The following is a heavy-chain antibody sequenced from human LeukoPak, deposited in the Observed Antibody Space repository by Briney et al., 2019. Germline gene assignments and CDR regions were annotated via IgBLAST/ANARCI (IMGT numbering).Heavy chain of an antibody. J-gene: IGHJ6*02. CDR1: GYTFTSYG. CDR2: IIPIFGTA. Sequence: GASVKVSCKASGYTFTSYGISWVRQAPGQGLEWMGGIIPIFGTANYAQKFQGRVTITADESTSTAYMELSSLRSGDTAVYYCARVSLGSYGSQHYYYYGMDVWGQGTTVTVSS. V-gene: IGHV1-69*13. D-gene: IGHD1-26*01. CDR3: ARVSLGSYGSQHYYYYGMDV.